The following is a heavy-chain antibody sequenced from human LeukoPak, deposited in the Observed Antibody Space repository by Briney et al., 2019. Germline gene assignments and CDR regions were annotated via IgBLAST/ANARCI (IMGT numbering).Heavy chain of an antibody. Sequence: GGSLRLSCAASGFTFRTFWMHWVRQVPGKGLVWVSRIDSDGSSTSYADFVKGRFTISRDNARNTFYLQMNSLRVEDAAVYYCARDNIRSLDYWGQGTLVTVSS. V-gene: IGHV3-74*01. CDR1: GFTFRTFW. CDR2: IDSDGSST. J-gene: IGHJ4*02. CDR3: ARDNIRSLDY. D-gene: IGHD1-14*01.